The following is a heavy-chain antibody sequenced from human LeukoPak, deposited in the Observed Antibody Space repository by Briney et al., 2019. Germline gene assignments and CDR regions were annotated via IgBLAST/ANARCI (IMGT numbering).Heavy chain of an antibody. V-gene: IGHV1-2*02. CDR1: GYTFTGYY. CDR2: INPNSGGT. J-gene: IGHJ3*02. Sequence: ASVKVSCKASGYTFTGYYMHWVRQAPGQGLDWMGWINPNSGGTNYAQKFQGRVTMTRDTSISTAYMELSRLRSDDTAVYYCARGRIAARPGDAFDIWGQGTMVTVSS. CDR3: ARGRIAARPGDAFDI. D-gene: IGHD6-6*01.